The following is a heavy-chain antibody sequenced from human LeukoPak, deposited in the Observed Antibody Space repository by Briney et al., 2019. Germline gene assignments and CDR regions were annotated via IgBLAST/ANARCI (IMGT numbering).Heavy chain of an antibody. V-gene: IGHV1-2*02. D-gene: IGHD6-6*01. CDR3: ARDFEYSSSSGIGDY. J-gene: IGHJ4*02. Sequence: ASVKVSCKASGYTFTGYYMHWVRQAPGQGLEWIGWINPNSGGTNYAQKFQGRVTMTRDTSISTAYMELSRLRSDDTAVYYCARDFEYSSSSGIGDYWGQGTLVTVSS. CDR2: INPNSGGT. CDR1: GYTFTGYY.